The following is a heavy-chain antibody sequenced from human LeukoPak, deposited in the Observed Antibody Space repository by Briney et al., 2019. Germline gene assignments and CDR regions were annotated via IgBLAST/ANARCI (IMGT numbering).Heavy chain of an antibody. D-gene: IGHD2-2*01. CDR1: ENSFTAFW. V-gene: IGHV5-51*01. CDR3: ARRYCSSISCNPYFFDY. Sequence: GESLKISCHGSENSFTAFWIGWVRQMPGKGLEWMGIISPGDSDARYSPSFQGQVTISADKSISTAYLRWSSLKASDTAIYYCARRYCSSISCNPYFFDYWGQGTLVTVSS. CDR2: ISPGDSDA. J-gene: IGHJ4*02.